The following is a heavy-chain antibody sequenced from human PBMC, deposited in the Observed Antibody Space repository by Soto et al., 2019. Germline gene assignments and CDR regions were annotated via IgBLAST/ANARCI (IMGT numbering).Heavy chain of an antibody. V-gene: IGHV3-33*01. CDR2: IWYDGSNK. CDR1: GFTFSSYG. Sequence: GGSLRLSCAASGFTFSSYGMHWVRQAPGRGLEWVAVIWYDGSNKYYADSVKGRFTISRDNSKNTLYLQMNSLKTEDTAVYYCTTNIAAAALDAFDIWGQGTMVTVSS. CDR3: TTNIAAAALDAFDI. D-gene: IGHD6-13*01. J-gene: IGHJ3*02.